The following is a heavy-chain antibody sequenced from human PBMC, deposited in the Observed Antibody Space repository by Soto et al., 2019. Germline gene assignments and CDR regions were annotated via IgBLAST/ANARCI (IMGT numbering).Heavy chain of an antibody. CDR2: IYYSGST. D-gene: IGHD6-13*01. Sequence: SETLSLTCTVSGGSISSGGYYWSWIRQHPGKCLEWIGYIYYSGSTYYNPSLKSRVTISVDTSKNQFSLKLSSVTAADTAVYYCARGSSSWSLYYFDYWGQGTLVTVSS. CDR1: GGSISSGGYY. J-gene: IGHJ4*02. CDR3: ARGSSSWSLYYFDY. V-gene: IGHV4-31*03.